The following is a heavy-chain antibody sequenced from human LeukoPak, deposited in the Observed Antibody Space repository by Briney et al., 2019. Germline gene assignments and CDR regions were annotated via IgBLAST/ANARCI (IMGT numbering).Heavy chain of an antibody. J-gene: IGHJ4*02. CDR3: ARARGATEYFDY. CDR1: GYSISSGYY. D-gene: IGHD5-12*01. CDR2: IYTSGST. V-gene: IGHV4-4*07. Sequence: SETLSLTCTVSGYSISSGYYWGWIRQPAGKGLEWIGRIYTSGSTNYNPSLKSRVTMSVDTSKNQFSLKLSSVTAADTAVYYCARARGATEYFDYWGQGTLVTVSS.